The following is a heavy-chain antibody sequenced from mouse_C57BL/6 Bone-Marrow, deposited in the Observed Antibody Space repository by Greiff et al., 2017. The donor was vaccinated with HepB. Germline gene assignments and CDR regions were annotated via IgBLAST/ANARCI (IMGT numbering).Heavy chain of an antibody. D-gene: IGHD1-1*01. CDR1: GFNIKDDY. CDR2: IDPENGDT. Sequence: DVHLVESGAELVRPGASVKLSCTASGFNIKDDYMHWVKQRPEQGLEWIGWIDPENGDTEYASKFQGKATITADTSSNTAYLQLSSLTSEDTAVYYCTPYYYGNDYWGQGTTLTVSS. V-gene: IGHV14-4*01. J-gene: IGHJ2*01. CDR3: TPYYYGNDY.